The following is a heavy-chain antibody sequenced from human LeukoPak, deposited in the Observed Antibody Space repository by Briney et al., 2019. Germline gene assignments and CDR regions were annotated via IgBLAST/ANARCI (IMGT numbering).Heavy chain of an antibody. V-gene: IGHV4-59*01. D-gene: IGHD3-22*01. Sequence: SETLSLTCNVSGGSIRNYYWSWIRQPPGKGLEWIGYIYYSGSTNYNPSLKSRVTISVDTSKNRFSLKLSSVTAADTAVYYCARGRDSYDSSSFFDYWGQGTLVTVSS. J-gene: IGHJ4*02. CDR3: ARGRDSYDSSSFFDY. CDR2: IYYSGST. CDR1: GGSIRNYY.